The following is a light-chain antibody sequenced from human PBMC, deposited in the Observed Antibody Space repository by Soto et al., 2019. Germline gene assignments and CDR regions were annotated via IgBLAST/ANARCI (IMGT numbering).Light chain of an antibody. Sequence: EIVMTQSPATLSVSPVERATLSCMASQSVYNNLAWYQQKPGQAPRLLIYGASTRATGIPARFSGSGSGTEFTLTISSLQSEDFATYYCQKYNSAPQTFDQGTKVDIK. CDR2: GAS. V-gene: IGKV3-15*01. J-gene: IGKJ1*01. CDR1: QSVYNN. CDR3: QKYNSAPQT.